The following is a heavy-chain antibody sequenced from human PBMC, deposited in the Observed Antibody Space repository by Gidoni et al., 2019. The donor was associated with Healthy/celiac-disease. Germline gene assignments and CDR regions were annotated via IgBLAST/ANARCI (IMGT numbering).Heavy chain of an antibody. J-gene: IGHJ6*02. CDR3: ARGITSLGVVIPDLYYYYGMDV. Sequence: APGKGLEWVANIKQDGSEKYYVDSVKGRFTISRDNAKNSLYLQMNSLRAEDTAVYYCARGITSLGVVIPDLYYYYGMDVWGQGTTVTVS. CDR2: IKQDGSEK. D-gene: IGHD3-3*01. V-gene: IGHV3-7*01.